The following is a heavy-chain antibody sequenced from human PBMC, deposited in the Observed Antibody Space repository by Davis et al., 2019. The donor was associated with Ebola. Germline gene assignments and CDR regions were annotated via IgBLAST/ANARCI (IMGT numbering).Heavy chain of an antibody. CDR3: AREEGLLNYFDY. D-gene: IGHD1-26*01. CDR1: GYTFTSYG. CDR2: IIPIFGTA. J-gene: IGHJ4*02. Sequence: AASVKVSCKASGYTFTSYGISWVRQAPGQGLEWMGGIIPIFGTANYAQKFQGRVTITADESTSTAYMELGSLRSEDTAVYYCAREEGLLNYFDYWGQGTLVTVSS. V-gene: IGHV1-69*13.